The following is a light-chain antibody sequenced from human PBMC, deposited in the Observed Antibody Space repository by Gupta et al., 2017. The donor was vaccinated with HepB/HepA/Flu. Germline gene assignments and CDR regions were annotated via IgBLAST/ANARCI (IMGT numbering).Light chain of an antibody. Sequence: AIQMTQSPSSLSASVGDRVTITCRASQGIRNDLGWYQQKPGKAPKLLIYAASSLQSGVPSRFSGSGSGTDFTLTISSLQPEDFATYYCQQYDNLPPMCSFGQGTKLEIK. CDR2: AAS. CDR1: QGIRND. V-gene: IGKV1-6*01. CDR3: QQYDNLPPMCS. J-gene: IGKJ2*04.